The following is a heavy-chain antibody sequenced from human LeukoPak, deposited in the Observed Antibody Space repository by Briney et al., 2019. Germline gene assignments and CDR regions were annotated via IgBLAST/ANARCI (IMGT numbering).Heavy chain of an antibody. Sequence: GGSLRLSCAASGFTFSNYWMHWVRQAPGKGLEWVAFIRYDGSNKYYADSVKGRFTISRDNSKNTLYLQMSSLRAEDTAVYYCAKAGITMIVLDYWGQGTLVTVSS. CDR3: AKAGITMIVLDY. CDR2: IRYDGSNK. D-gene: IGHD3-22*01. V-gene: IGHV3-30*02. J-gene: IGHJ4*02. CDR1: GFTFSNYW.